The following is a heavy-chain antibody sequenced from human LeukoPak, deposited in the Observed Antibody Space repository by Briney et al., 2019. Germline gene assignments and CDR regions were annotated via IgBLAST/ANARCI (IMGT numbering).Heavy chain of an antibody. CDR1: GYTLTELS. CDR3: ARGPSIAALYYYYYYMDV. V-gene: IGHV1-24*01. D-gene: IGHD6-6*01. CDR2: FDPEDGET. Sequence: ASVKVSCKVSGYTLTELSMHWVRQAPGKGLEWMGGFDPEDGETIYAQKFQGRVTMTEDTSTDTAYMELSSLRSEDTAVYYCARGPSIAALYYYYYYMDVWGKGTTVTVSS. J-gene: IGHJ6*03.